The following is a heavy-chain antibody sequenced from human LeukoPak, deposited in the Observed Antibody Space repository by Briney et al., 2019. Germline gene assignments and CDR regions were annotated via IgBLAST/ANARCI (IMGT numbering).Heavy chain of an antibody. CDR1: GFTFSNYA. Sequence: GGSLRLSCSASGFTFSNYAMYWVRQAPGKGLEYISAISSNGGSTYYADSVKGRFTISRDNSKNTLYLQMSSLRSEDTAVYYCVKNGVLTSGGNGGYLDYWAKGPLATVS. V-gene: IGHV3-64D*08. J-gene: IGHJ4*02. CDR2: ISSNGGST. D-gene: IGHD2-8*01. CDR3: VKNGVLTSGGNGGYLDY.